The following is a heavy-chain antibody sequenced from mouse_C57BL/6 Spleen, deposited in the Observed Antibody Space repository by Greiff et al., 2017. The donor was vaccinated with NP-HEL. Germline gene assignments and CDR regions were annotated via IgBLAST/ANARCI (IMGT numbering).Heavy chain of an antibody. CDR1: GYTFTDYN. CDR3: ARWAGDYYGSRVFYYAMDY. V-gene: IGHV1-22*01. D-gene: IGHD1-1*01. Sequence: EVKLQESGPELVKPGASVKMSCKASGYTFTDYNMHWVKQSHGKSLEWIGYINPNNGGTSYNQKFKGKATLTVNKSSSTAYMELRSLTSEDSAVYYCARWAGDYYGSRVFYYAMDYWGQGTSVTVSS. CDR2: INPNNGGT. J-gene: IGHJ4*01.